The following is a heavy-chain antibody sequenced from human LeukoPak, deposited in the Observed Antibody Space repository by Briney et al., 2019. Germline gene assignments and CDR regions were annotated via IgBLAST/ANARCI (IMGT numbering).Heavy chain of an antibody. Sequence: GASVKVSCKASGYTFTGYYMHWVRQAPGQGLEWMGWINPNSGGTNYAQKFQGWVTMTRDTSISTAYMELSRLRSDDTAVYYCARSYRGYGLLFEYLGQGTLVTVSS. CDR1: GYTFTGYY. V-gene: IGHV1-2*04. D-gene: IGHD5-12*01. J-gene: IGHJ4*02. CDR3: ARSYRGYGLLFEY. CDR2: INPNSGGT.